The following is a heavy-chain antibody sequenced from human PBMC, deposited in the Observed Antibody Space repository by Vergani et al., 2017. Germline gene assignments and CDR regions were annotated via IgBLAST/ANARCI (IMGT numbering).Heavy chain of an antibody. CDR3: VRDTPLGTTEVAFD. Sequence: EVQLVESGGRLVKPGGSLRLSCAASGFTFSNAWLSWVRQAPGKGLEWVANINKDGRETYYVDSVKGRFTISRDNAKNLLFLEMNSLRVEDTAVYYCVRDTPLGTTEVAFDWGQGTLVTVSS. CDR1: GFTFSNAW. CDR2: INKDGRET. J-gene: IGHJ4*02. D-gene: IGHD2/OR15-2a*01. V-gene: IGHV3-7*01.